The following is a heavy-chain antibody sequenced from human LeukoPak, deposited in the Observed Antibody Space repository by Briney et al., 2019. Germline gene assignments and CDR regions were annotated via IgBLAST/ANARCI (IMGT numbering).Heavy chain of an antibody. CDR3: AKAQGIAVSLDAFDI. CDR2: IRYDGSNK. V-gene: IGHV3-30*02. J-gene: IGHJ3*02. CDR1: GFTFSSYG. D-gene: IGHD6-19*01. Sequence: GGSLRLSCAASGFTFSSYGMHWVRQAPGKGLEWVAFIRYDGSNKYYADSVKGRFTISRDNSKNTLYLQMNSLRAEDTAVYYCAKAQGIAVSLDAFDIWGQGTMVTVSS.